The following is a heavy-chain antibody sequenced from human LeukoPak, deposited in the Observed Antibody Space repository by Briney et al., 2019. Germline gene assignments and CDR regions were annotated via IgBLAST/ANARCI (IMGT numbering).Heavy chain of an antibody. CDR3: ARDSPEDSGSYYRFDY. V-gene: IGHV4-59*12. Sequence: SETLSLTCTASGGSISSYYWSWIRQPPGKGLEWIGYIYYSGSTNYNPSLKSRVTISVDTSKNQFSLKLSSVTAADTAVYYCARDSPEDSGSYYRFDYWGQGTLVTVSS. CDR2: IYYSGST. D-gene: IGHD1-26*01. CDR1: GGSISSYY. J-gene: IGHJ4*02.